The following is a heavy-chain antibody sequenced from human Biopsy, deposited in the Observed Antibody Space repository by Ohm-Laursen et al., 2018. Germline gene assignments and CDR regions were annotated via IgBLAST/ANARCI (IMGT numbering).Heavy chain of an antibody. D-gene: IGHD3-9*01. CDR3: ATKLTGYFHH. V-gene: IGHV1-69*13. J-gene: IGHJ1*01. CDR2: NIPILGTG. Sequence: VKISCNASGGTFTRYAMHWVRRAPGQGLEWLGGNIPILGTGNYAQKFQDRVTVAADTSTSTATMELRSLRSDDTAVYYCATKLTGYFHHWGQGTLVIVSS. CDR1: GGTFTRYA.